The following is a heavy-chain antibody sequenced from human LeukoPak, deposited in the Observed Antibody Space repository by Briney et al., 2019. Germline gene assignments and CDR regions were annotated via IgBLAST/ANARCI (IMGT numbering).Heavy chain of an antibody. J-gene: IGHJ4*02. CDR2: INWNSGSI. V-gene: IGHV3-9*01. Sequence: GRSLRLSCAASGFTFDYYAMHWVRQAPGKGLEWVSGINWNSGSIDYADSVKGRFTISRDNAKDSLYLQMNSLRPEDTALYYCAKVLAAAGHRHFDYWGQGTLVTVSS. CDR1: GFTFDYYA. D-gene: IGHD6-13*01. CDR3: AKVLAAAGHRHFDY.